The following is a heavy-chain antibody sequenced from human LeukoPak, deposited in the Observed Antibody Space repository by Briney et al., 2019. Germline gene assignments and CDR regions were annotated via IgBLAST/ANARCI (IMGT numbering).Heavy chain of an antibody. J-gene: IGHJ3*02. CDR3: AREKQQVILSDAFDI. V-gene: IGHV3-30*04. CDR2: IRYDGSDE. CDR1: GFTFSNYA. D-gene: IGHD6-13*01. Sequence: GGSLRLSCAASGFTFSNYAVHWVRQAPGKGLKWVAVIRYDGSDEYYADAVKGRFTISRDNSKNTLYLQVNSLRVEDTAVYYCAREKQQVILSDAFDIWGQGTMVTVSS.